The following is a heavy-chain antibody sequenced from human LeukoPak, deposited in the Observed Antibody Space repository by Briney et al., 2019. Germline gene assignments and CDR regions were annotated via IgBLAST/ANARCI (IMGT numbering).Heavy chain of an antibody. D-gene: IGHD3-22*01. Sequence: PSETLSLTCTVSGGSISSYYWSWIRQPPGKGLEWLGYIYYSGSTNYNPSLKSRVTISVDTPKNQFSLQLSSVTAADTAVYYCARDEYYYDRSGHPYNWFDPWGQGTLVTVSS. CDR1: GGSISSYY. CDR2: IYYSGST. J-gene: IGHJ5*02. CDR3: ARDEYYYDRSGHPYNWFDP. V-gene: IGHV4-59*01.